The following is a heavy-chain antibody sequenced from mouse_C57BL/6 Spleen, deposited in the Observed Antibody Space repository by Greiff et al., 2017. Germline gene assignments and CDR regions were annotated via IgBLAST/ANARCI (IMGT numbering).Heavy chain of an antibody. CDR1: GYAFSSSW. CDR3: AREYGAY. J-gene: IGHJ2*01. Sequence: QVQLQQSGPELVKPGASVKISCKASGYAFSSSWMNWVKQRPGKGLEWIGRIYPGDGDTNYNGKFKGKATLTADKSSSTAYMQLSSLTSEDAAVYFCAREYGAYWGQGTTLTVSS. D-gene: IGHD5-1*01. V-gene: IGHV1-82*01. CDR2: IYPGDGDT.